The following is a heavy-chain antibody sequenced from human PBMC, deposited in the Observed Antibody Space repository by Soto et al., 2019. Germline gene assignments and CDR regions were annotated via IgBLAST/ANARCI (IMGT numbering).Heavy chain of an antibody. CDR3: ARVAGYNGYNWFDP. V-gene: IGHV4-31*03. J-gene: IGHJ5*02. Sequence: SETLSLTCTVSGGSISSGGYYWSWIRQHPGKGLEWIGYIYYSGSTYYNPSLKSRVTISVDTSKNQFSLKLSSVTAADTAVYYCARVAGYNGYNWFDPWGQGTLVTV. CDR2: IYYSGST. CDR1: GGSISSGGYY. D-gene: IGHD3-10*01.